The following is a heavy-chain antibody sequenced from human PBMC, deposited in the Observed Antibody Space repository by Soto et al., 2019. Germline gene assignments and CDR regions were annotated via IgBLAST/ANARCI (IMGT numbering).Heavy chain of an antibody. CDR2: IYYSGST. CDR3: ASHRGIAVAGRGAFDI. D-gene: IGHD6-19*01. J-gene: IGHJ3*02. Sequence: SETLSLTCTVSGGSISSSSYYWGWIRQPPGKGLEWIGSIYYSGSTYYNPYLKSGVTISVDTSKNQFSLKLSSVTAADTAVYYCASHRGIAVAGRGAFDIWGQGTMVTVSS. V-gene: IGHV4-39*01. CDR1: GGSISSSSYY.